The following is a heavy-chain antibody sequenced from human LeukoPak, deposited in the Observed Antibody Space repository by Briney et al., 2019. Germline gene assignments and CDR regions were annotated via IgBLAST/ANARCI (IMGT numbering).Heavy chain of an antibody. J-gene: IGHJ3*02. V-gene: IGHV3-13*01. CDR3: VLGAYWNDDKNAFHI. CDR1: GLTFSSYD. CDR2: IGATGDT. D-gene: IGHD1-1*01. Sequence: TRGSLRLSCAASGLTFSSYDMHWVRQPPGAGLEWVSKIGATGDTYYAGSVKGRFTITRENAKKSLYLQMSSLRVEDTAVYFCVLGAYWNDDKNAFHIWGPGTMVTVSS.